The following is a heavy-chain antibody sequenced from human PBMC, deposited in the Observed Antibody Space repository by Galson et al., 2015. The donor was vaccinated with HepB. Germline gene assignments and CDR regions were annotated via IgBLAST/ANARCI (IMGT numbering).Heavy chain of an antibody. V-gene: IGHV1-18*04. D-gene: IGHD4-11*01. CDR2: ISANCGNT. J-gene: IGHJ4*02. CDR3: ARDVQFRFDY. CDR1: GYRFFTYG. Sequence: SVKVSCKASGYRFFTYGISCVRQAPGQGLQWLGWISANCGNTISAQKFQDRVTMTRDTSASTVYMDLRSLRSDDTAVYYCARDVQFRFDYWGQGTLVTVSS.